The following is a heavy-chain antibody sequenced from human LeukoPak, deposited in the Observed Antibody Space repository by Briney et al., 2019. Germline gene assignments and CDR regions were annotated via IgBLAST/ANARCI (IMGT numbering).Heavy chain of an antibody. D-gene: IGHD6-6*01. CDR2: INSDGSST. V-gene: IGHV3-74*01. J-gene: IGHJ6*03. Sequence: GGSLRLSCAASGFTFSSYWMHWVRQAPGKGLVWVSRINSDGSSTSYADSVKGRFTISRDNAKDTLYLQMNSLRAEDTAVYYCARGGSSFWDMDVWGKGTTVTVSS. CDR1: GFTFSSYW. CDR3: ARGGSSFWDMDV.